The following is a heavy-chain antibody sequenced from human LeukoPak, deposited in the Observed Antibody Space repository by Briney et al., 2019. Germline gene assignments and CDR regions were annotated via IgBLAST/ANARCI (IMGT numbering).Heavy chain of an antibody. Sequence: ASVKVSCKASGYTFTSYGISWVRQAPGQGREWMGWISAYNGNTNYAQKLQGRVTMTTDTSTSTAYMELRSLRSDDTAVYYCARGYSGWSYYYYYGMDVWGQGTTVTVSS. CDR2: ISAYNGNT. CDR3: ARGYSGWSYYYYYGMDV. CDR1: GYTFTSYG. D-gene: IGHD6-19*01. V-gene: IGHV1-18*01. J-gene: IGHJ6*02.